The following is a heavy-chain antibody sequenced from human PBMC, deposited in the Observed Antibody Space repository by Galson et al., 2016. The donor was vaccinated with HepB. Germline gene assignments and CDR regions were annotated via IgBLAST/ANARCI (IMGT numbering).Heavy chain of an antibody. CDR1: GFTFGDYA. CDR3: TRRPPFYGSGS. V-gene: IGHV3-49*03. CDR2: IRSKAYGGTT. J-gene: IGHJ4*02. Sequence: SLRLSCAASGFTFGDYAMSWFHQAPGKGLEWVGFIRSKAYGGTTEYAASVKGRFTISRDDSKSIAYLQMNSLKTEDTAVYYCTRRPPFYGSGSWGQGTLVTVSS. D-gene: IGHD3-10*01.